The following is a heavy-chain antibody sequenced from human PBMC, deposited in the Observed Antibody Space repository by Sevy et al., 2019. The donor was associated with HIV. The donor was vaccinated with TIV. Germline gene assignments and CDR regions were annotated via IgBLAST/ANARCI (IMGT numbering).Heavy chain of an antibody. Sequence: GSLRLSCAASGFTFSSYEMNWVRQAPGKGLEWVSYISSSGSTIYYADSVKGRFTISRDNAKNSLYLQMNSLRAEDTAVYYCARAGDGESSGWYMTIDYWGQGTLVTVSS. D-gene: IGHD6-19*01. CDR3: ARAGDGESSGWYMTIDY. V-gene: IGHV3-48*03. CDR2: ISSSGSTI. J-gene: IGHJ4*02. CDR1: GFTFSSYE.